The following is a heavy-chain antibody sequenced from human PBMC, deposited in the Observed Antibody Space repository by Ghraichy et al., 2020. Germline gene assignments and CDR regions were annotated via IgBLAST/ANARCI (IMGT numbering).Heavy chain of an antibody. V-gene: IGHV4-59*01. CDR3: AGEHRIGDYYYGSGYRGYFQH. J-gene: IGHJ1*01. D-gene: IGHD3-10*01. CDR1: GGSISSYY. Sequence: SETLSLTCTVSGGSISSYYWSWIRQPPGKGLEWIGYIYYSGSTNYNPSLKSRVTISVDTSKNQFSLKLSSVTAADTAVYYCAGEHRIGDYYYGSGYRGYFQHWGQGTLVTVSS. CDR2: IYYSGST.